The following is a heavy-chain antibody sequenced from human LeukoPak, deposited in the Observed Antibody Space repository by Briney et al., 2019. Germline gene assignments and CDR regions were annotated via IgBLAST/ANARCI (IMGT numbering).Heavy chain of an antibody. V-gene: IGHV4-30-2*01. CDR1: GGSISSGGYS. J-gene: IGHJ4*02. Sequence: SETLSLTCAVSGGSISSGGYSWGWIRQPPGKGLEWIGYIYHSGSTYYNPSLKSRVTISVDRSKNQFSLKLSSVTAADTAVYYCARGSRSSWYWVFDYWGQGTLVTVSS. CDR3: ARGSRSSWYWVFDY. D-gene: IGHD6-13*01. CDR2: IYHSGST.